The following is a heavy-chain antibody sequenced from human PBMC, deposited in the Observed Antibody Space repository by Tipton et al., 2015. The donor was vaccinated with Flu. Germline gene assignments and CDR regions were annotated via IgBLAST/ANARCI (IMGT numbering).Heavy chain of an antibody. J-gene: IGHJ3*01. D-gene: IGHD6-19*01. CDR3: VRGVAGGFDV. CDR1: GFTVNGQY. Sequence: SLRLSCAVSGFTVNGQYMSWVRQAPGKGLQWISVIQSTTYIYYADSVKGRFTISRDISNNRVYLQMNYLRPDDTGLYYCVRGVAGGFDVWGQGTMVMASS. V-gene: IGHV3-53*05. CDR2: IQSTTYI.